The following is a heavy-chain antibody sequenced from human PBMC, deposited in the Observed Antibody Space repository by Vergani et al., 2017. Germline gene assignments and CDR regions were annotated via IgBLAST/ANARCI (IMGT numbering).Heavy chain of an antibody. CDR1: GFSFSSFG. CDR2: IHYDGSHE. Sequence: QVQLVESGGGVVQPGRSLRLSCAASGFSFSSFGFHWVRQAPGTGLEWVAFIHYDGSHEYYIDSVKGRFTISRDNSKNTLILQMNGLRAEDTAVYYCARDRGCGTVSCYFSGACDYWGLGTLVGVSS. CDR3: ARDRGCGTVSCYFSGACDY. V-gene: IGHV3-33*01. J-gene: IGHJ4*02. D-gene: IGHD2-2*01.